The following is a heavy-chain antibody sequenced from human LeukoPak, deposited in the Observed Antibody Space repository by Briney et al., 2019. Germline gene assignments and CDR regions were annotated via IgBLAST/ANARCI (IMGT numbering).Heavy chain of an antibody. J-gene: IGHJ5*02. CDR1: GYSFSSFW. D-gene: IGHD3-3*01. CDR2: IYPGDSVT. V-gene: IGHV5-51*01. CDR3: ARHGYYDFWSGQNWFDP. Sequence: GESLQISCKASGYSFSSFWIVWVRQMPGKGLEWMGIIYPGDSVTRYSPSFQGQVTISADKSITTAYLQWSSLKASDTAIYYCARHGYYDFWSGQNWFDPWGQGTLVTVSS.